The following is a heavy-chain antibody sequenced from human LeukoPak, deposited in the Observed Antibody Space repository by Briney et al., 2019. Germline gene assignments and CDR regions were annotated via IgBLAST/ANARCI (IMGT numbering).Heavy chain of an antibody. CDR2: MNPNSGNT. D-gene: IGHD2-15*01. CDR1: GYTFTSYD. Sequence: GASVKVSCKASGYTFTSYDINWVRQATGQGLEWMGWMNPNSGNTGYAQKFQGRVTITRNTSISTAYIELSSLRSEDTAVYYCARGVGKRLSPRLLNWGQGTLVTVSS. CDR3: ARGVGKRLSPRLLN. J-gene: IGHJ4*02. V-gene: IGHV1-8*03.